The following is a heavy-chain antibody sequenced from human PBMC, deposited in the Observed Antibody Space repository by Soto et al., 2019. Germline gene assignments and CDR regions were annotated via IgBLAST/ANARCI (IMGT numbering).Heavy chain of an antibody. CDR3: ARHSKRRGYGSGSYYNGPFDY. Sequence: PSETLSLTCTVSGGSISSYYWSWIRQPPGKGLEWIGYIYYSGSTNYNPSLKSRVTISVDTSKNQFSLKLSSVTAADTAVYYCARHSKRRGYGSGSYYNGPFDYWGQGTLVTVSS. J-gene: IGHJ4*02. CDR2: IYYSGST. V-gene: IGHV4-59*08. D-gene: IGHD3-10*01. CDR1: GGSISSYY.